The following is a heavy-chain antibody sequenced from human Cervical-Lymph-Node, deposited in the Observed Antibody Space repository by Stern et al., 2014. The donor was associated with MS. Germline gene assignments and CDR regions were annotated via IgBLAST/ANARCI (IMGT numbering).Heavy chain of an antibody. D-gene: IGHD1-14*01. Sequence: EVQLVESGGGLVQPGGSLRLSCAASGFTFSDHYMDWVRQAPGKGLEWLGRGRKKGNSYTTEYAPSVKGKFTISRDDSKNSLYLQMKSLTTEDTAVYYCVRVGPPLQDAFDIWGRGTMVTVSS. CDR2: GRKKGNSYTT. CDR3: VRVGPPLQDAFDI. J-gene: IGHJ3*02. V-gene: IGHV3-72*01. CDR1: GFTFSDHY.